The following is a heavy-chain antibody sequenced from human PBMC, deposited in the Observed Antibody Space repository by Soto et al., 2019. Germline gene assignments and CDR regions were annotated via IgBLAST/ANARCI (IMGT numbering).Heavy chain of an antibody. CDR2: ISGYNGNT. CDR1: GYTFTSYG. J-gene: IGHJ4*02. Sequence: QVQLVQSGAEVKKPGASVKVSCKASGYTFTSYGISWVRQAPGQGLEWMGWISGYNGNTNYAQKLQGRVTMTTDTSTSTACMEQRSLRSDVSPVYFWTREWSAVGPFDYWRQGTLVTV. CDR3: TREWSAVGPFDY. V-gene: IGHV1-18*01. D-gene: IGHD6-13*01.